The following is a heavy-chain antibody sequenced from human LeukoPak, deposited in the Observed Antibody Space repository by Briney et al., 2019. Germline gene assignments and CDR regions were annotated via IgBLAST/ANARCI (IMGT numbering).Heavy chain of an antibody. V-gene: IGHV3-11*01. D-gene: IGHD3-22*01. CDR3: ARVQPHYYDSSGYPPDY. CDR2: ISSSGSTI. J-gene: IGHJ4*02. CDR1: GFTFSDYY. Sequence: GGSLRLSCAAPGFTFSDYYMSWIRQAPGKGLEGVSYISSSGSTIYYADSVKGRFTISRDNAKNSLYLQMNSLRAEDTAVYYCARVQPHYYDSSGYPPDYWGQGTLVTVSS.